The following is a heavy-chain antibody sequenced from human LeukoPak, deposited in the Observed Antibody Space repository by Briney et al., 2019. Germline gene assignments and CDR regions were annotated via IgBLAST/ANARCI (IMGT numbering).Heavy chain of an antibody. Sequence: PSETLSLTCTVSGGSISSSSYYWGWIRKHAGKGLEWIGSIYYSGSTYYNPSLKSRVTISVDTSKNQFSLKLSSVTAADTAVYYCAREGSVTGTFDYCGQGTLVTVSS. D-gene: IGHD1-7*01. J-gene: IGHJ4*02. CDR2: IYYSGST. CDR3: AREGSVTGTFDY. V-gene: IGHV4-39*02. CDR1: GGSISSSSYY.